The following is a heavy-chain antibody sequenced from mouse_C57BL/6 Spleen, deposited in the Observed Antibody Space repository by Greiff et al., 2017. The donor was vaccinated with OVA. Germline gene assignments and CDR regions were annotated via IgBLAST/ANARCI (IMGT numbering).Heavy chain of an antibody. CDR2: IYPGDGDT. V-gene: IGHV1-80*01. D-gene: IGHD1-1*01. CDR1: GYAFSSYW. J-gene: IGHJ4*01. CDR3: ARGLRYYYAMDY. Sequence: VQLQQSGAELVKPGASVKISCKASGYAFSSYWMNWVKQRPGKGLAWIGQIYPGDGDTNYNGKFKGKATLTADKSSSTAYMQLSSLTSEDSAVYFCARGLRYYYAMDYWGQGTSVTVSS.